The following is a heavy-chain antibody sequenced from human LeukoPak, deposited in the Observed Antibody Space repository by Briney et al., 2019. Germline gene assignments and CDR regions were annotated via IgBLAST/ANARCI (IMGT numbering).Heavy chain of an antibody. CDR2: ISSCGSTI. J-gene: IGHJ6*02. D-gene: IGHD3-16*01. CDR3: ASHRGGDV. Sequence: PGGSLRLSCAASGFTFSSYEMNWVRQAPGKGLQWVSYISSCGSTIYYADSVKGRFTISRDNAKNSLYLQMNSLRAEDTAVYYCASHRGGDVWGQGTTVTVSS. V-gene: IGHV3-48*03. CDR1: GFTFSSYE.